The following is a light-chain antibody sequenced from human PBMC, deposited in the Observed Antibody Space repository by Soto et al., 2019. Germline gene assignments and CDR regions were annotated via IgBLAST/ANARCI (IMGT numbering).Light chain of an antibody. CDR2: LNSDGSH. CDR1: SGHSSYA. J-gene: IGLJ3*02. Sequence: QSVLTQSPSASASLGASVKLTCTLSSGHSSYAIAWHQQQPEKGPRYLMKLNSDGSHFKGDGIPDRFSGSSSGAERYLTISSLQSEDEADYYCQTWGTGNWVFGGGTQLTVL. V-gene: IGLV4-69*01. CDR3: QTWGTGNWV.